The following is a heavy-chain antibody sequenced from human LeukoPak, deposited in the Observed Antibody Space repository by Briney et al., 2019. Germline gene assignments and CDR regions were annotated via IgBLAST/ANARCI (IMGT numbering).Heavy chain of an antibody. CDR1: GGSISSYY. CDR3: ARARSSVPYYYYYMDV. Sequence: PSETLSLTCTVSGGSISSYYWSWIRQPAGKGLEWIGRIYTSGSTNYNPSLKSRVTMSVDTSKNQFSLKLSSVTAADTAVYYCARARSSVPYYYYYMDVWGKGTTVTVSS. CDR2: IYTSGST. J-gene: IGHJ6*03. D-gene: IGHD6-25*01. V-gene: IGHV4-4*07.